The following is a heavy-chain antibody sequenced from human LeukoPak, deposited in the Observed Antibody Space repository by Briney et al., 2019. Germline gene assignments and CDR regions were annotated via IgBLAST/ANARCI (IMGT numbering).Heavy chain of an antibody. V-gene: IGHV1-2*02. D-gene: IGHD3-22*01. J-gene: IGHJ4*02. CDR3: AMLGYDSSGYYHGAFDY. CDR2: INPNSGGT. CDR1: GYTFTGYY. Sequence: ASVTVSCKASGYTFTGYYMHWVRQAPGQGLEWMGWINPNSGGTNYAQKFQGRVTMTRDTSISTAYMELSRLRSDDTAVYYCAMLGYDSSGYYHGAFDYWGQGTLVTVSS.